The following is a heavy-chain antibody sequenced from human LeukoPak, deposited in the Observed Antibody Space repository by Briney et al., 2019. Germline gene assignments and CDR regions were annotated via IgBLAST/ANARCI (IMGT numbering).Heavy chain of an antibody. CDR2: INWNGGST. CDR3: ARALWSGYYAIYWGAFDI. D-gene: IGHD3-3*01. V-gene: IGHV3-20*04. CDR1: GFTFDDYG. Sequence: GGSLRLSCAASGFTFDDYGMSWVRQAPGKGQEWVSGINWNGGSTGYADSVKGRFTISRDNAKNSLYLQMNSLRAEDTALYYCARALWSGYYAIYWGAFDIWGQGTMVTVSS. J-gene: IGHJ3*02.